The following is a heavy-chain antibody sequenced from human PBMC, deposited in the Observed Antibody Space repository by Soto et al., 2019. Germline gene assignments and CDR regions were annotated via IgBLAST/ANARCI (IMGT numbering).Heavy chain of an antibody. CDR1: GFTFSSYA. D-gene: IGHD6-6*01. V-gene: IGHV3-30-3*01. Sequence: QVQLVESGGGVVQPGRSLRLSCAASGFTFSSYAMHWVRQAPGKGLEWVAVISYDGSNKYYADSVKGRFTISRDNSKNTLYLQMNSLRAEDTAVYYCARDKVSSSSCYYGMDVWGQGTTVTVSS. CDR3: ARDKVSSSSCYYGMDV. J-gene: IGHJ6*02. CDR2: ISYDGSNK.